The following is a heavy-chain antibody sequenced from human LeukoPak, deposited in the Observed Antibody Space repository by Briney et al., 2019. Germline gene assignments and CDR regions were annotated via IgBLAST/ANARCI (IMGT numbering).Heavy chain of an antibody. V-gene: IGHV4-34*01. D-gene: IGHD3-3*01. CDR1: GGSFSGYY. CDR3: ARQEAADYDFWSGPDLNWFDP. CDR2: INHSGST. Sequence: KPSETLSLTCAVSGGSFSGYYWSWIRQPPGKGLEWIGEINHSGSTNYNPSLKSRVTISVDTSKNQFSLKLSSVTAADTAVYYCARQEAADYDFWSGPDLNWFDPWGQGTLVTVSS. J-gene: IGHJ5*02.